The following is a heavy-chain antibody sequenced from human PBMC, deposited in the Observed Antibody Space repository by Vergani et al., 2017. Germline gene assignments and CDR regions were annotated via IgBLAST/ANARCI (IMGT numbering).Heavy chain of an antibody. CDR2: IYYSGST. D-gene: IGHD4-23*01. Sequence: QLQLQESGPGLVKPSETLSLTCTVSGGSISSSSYYWGWIRQPPGKGLEWIGSIYYSGSTYYNPSLKSRVTISVDTSKNQFSLKLSSVTAADTAVYYCAGVGAYGGNSGFDYWGQGTLVTVSS. V-gene: IGHV4-39*01. J-gene: IGHJ4*02. CDR1: GGSISSSSYY. CDR3: AGVGAYGGNSGFDY.